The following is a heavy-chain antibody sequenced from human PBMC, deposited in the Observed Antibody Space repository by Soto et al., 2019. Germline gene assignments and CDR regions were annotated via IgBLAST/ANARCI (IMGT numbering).Heavy chain of an antibody. J-gene: IGHJ3*02. CDR1: GGSISSYY. CDR2: IYYSGST. D-gene: IGHD6-13*01. Sequence: PSETLSLTCTVSGGSISSYYLSWIRQPPGKGLEWIGYIYYSGSTNYNPSLKSRVTTSVDTSKNQFSLKLSSVTAVDTAVYYCAREGYSSSWYAWVAFDIWGQGTMVTVSS. CDR3: AREGYSSSWYAWVAFDI. V-gene: IGHV4-59*01.